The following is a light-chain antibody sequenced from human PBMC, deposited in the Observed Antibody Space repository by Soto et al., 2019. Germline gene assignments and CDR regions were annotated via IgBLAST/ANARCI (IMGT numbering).Light chain of an antibody. CDR2: AAS. J-gene: IGKJ3*01. CDR1: QDINNY. V-gene: IGKV1-27*01. Sequence: DIQMTQSQSSLSASVGDRVTITCRASQDINNYLAWYQQKPGKVPKLLVYAASTLTSGVPSRFSASGSGTDVTLTLSGLQPEDVASYYCQRYDRAPRAFGPGTKVDIK. CDR3: QRYDRAPRA.